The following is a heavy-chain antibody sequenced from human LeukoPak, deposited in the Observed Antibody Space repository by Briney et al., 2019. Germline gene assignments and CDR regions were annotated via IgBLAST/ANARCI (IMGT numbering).Heavy chain of an antibody. V-gene: IGHV4-39*07. J-gene: IGHJ4*02. CDR3: AREAVLSILQDFWSGYKVGNFDY. CDR2: IYYSGST. D-gene: IGHD3-3*01. Sequence: SETLSLTCTVSGGSISSSSYYWGWIRQPPGKGLEWLGSIYYSGSTYYNPSLKSRVTISVDTSKNQFSLKLSSVTAADTAVYYCAREAVLSILQDFWSGYKVGNFDYWGQGTLVTVSS. CDR1: GGSISSSSYY.